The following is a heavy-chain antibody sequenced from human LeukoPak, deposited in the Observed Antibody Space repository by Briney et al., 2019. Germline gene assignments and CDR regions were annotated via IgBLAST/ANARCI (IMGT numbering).Heavy chain of an antibody. J-gene: IGHJ5*02. Sequence: PSETLSLTCTVSGVSISSGSYYWSWIRQPAGKGLEWIGRIYTSGSTNYNPSLKSRVTISVDTSKNQFSLKLSSVTAADTAVYYCAREYSSSWYIWFDPWGQGTLVTVSS. CDR3: AREYSSSWYIWFDP. CDR1: GVSISSGSYY. V-gene: IGHV4-61*02. CDR2: IYTSGST. D-gene: IGHD6-13*01.